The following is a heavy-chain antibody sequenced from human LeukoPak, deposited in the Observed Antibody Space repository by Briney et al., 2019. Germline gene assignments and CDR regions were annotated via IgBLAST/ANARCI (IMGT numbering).Heavy chain of an antibody. CDR3: ARVGSTHQNWFDP. CDR1: GFTFSSYG. J-gene: IGHJ5*02. V-gene: IGHV3-33*01. D-gene: IGHD2-2*01. Sequence: GGSLRLSCAASGFTFSSYGMHWVRQAPGKGLEWVAVIWYDGSNKYYAASVKGRFTISRDNSKNTLYLQMNSLRAEDTAVYYCARVGSTHQNWFDPWGQGTLVTVSS. CDR2: IWYDGSNK.